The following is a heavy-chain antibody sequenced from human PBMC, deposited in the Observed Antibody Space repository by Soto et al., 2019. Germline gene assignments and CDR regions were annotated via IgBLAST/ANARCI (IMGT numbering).Heavy chain of an antibody. CDR1: GFTFDDYA. D-gene: IGHD2-15*01. J-gene: IGHJ4*02. Sequence: EVQLVESGGGLVQPGRSLRLSCAASGFTFDDYAMHWVRRVPGKGLEWVSSISWNSNIIGYEDSVKGRFTISRDNAKNSLYLQMNCLRPEDTALYYCAKGGPDGFCSGGRCYFDYWGQGTLVTVSS. CDR3: AKGGPDGFCSGGRCYFDY. CDR2: ISWNSNII. V-gene: IGHV3-9*01.